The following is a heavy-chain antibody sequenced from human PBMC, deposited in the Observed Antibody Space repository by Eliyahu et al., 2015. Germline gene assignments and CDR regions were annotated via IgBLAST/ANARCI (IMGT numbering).Heavy chain of an antibody. CDR1: GGSISSGGYY. Sequence: QVQLQESGPGLVKPSQTLSLTCXVSGGSISSGGYYWGWIRQHPGKGLEWIGYIYYSGSTYYNPSLKSRVTISVDTSKNQFSLKLSSVTAADTAVYYCARDTKGGLGIDYWGQGTLVTVSS. V-gene: IGHV4-31*03. CDR3: ARDTKGGLGIDY. J-gene: IGHJ4*02. CDR2: IYYSGST. D-gene: IGHD7-27*01.